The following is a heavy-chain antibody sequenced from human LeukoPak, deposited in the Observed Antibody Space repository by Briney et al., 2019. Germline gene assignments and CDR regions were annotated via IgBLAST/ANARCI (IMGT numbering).Heavy chain of an antibody. CDR2: ISYDGSNK. CDR1: GFTFSSYG. J-gene: IGHJ6*02. D-gene: IGHD7-27*01. V-gene: IGHV3-30*18. CDR3: AKDAGDLYNYYGMDV. Sequence: SGGSLRLSCAASGFTFSSYGMHWVRLAPGKGLEWVAVISYDGSNKYYADSVKGRFTISRDNSKNTLYLQMNSLRAEDTAVYYCAKDAGDLYNYYGMDVWGQGTTVTVSS.